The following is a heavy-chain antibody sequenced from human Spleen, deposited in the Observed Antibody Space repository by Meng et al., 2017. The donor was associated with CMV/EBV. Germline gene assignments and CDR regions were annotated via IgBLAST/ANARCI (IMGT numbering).Heavy chain of an antibody. Sequence: GESMNISCAASGFTFSSYLMHWVRQAPGNGLVWVSRINSDGSVTNYADSVKGRFTISRDNSKNTLYLQMNSLRAEDTAVYYCARDRNNWFDPWGQGTLVTVSS. J-gene: IGHJ5*02. CDR3: ARDRNNWFDP. CDR2: INSDGSVT. V-gene: IGHV3-74*01. CDR1: GFTFSSYL.